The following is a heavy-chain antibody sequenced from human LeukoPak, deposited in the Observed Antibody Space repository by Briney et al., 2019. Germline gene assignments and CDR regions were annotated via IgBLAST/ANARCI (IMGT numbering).Heavy chain of an antibody. Sequence: GSSVKVSCKASGGTFSSYAINWVRQATGQGLEWMGWMNPNSGNTGYAQKFQGRVTMTRNTSISTAYMELSSLRSEDTAVYYCARVWTYYDFWSGYYPTYFDYWGQGTLVTVSS. CDR2: MNPNSGNT. V-gene: IGHV1-8*02. J-gene: IGHJ4*02. CDR3: ARVWTYYDFWSGYYPTYFDY. CDR1: GGTFSSYA. D-gene: IGHD3-3*01.